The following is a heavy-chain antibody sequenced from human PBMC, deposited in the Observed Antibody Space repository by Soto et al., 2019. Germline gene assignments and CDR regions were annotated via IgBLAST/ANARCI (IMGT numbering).Heavy chain of an antibody. CDR3: ARVAAAGTVSGSYYGYSGFLDY. CDR1: GFTFSSYS. Sequence: PGGSLRLSCAASGFTFSSYSMNWVRQAPGKGLEWVSSISSSSSYIYYADSVKGRFTISRDNAKNSLYLQMNSLRAEDTAVYYCARVAAAGTVSGSYYGYSGFLDYWGQGTLVTVSS. V-gene: IGHV3-21*01. D-gene: IGHD1-26*01. CDR2: ISSSSSYI. J-gene: IGHJ4*02.